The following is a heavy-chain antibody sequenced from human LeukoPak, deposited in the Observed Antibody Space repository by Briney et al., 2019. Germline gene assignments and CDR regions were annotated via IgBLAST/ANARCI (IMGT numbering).Heavy chain of an antibody. V-gene: IGHV4-31*03. CDR1: GGSIISYGYY. J-gene: IGHJ4*02. Sequence: SETLSLTCSVSGGSIISYGYYWTWIRQYPGKGPEWIGNIFYNGTTYYNPSFKGRVTVSGDTSKNQFSLNLNSLTAADTAVYYCARDRMDTALAFFFDYWGQGTLVTVSS. D-gene: IGHD5-18*01. CDR3: ARDRMDTALAFFFDY. CDR2: IFYNGTT.